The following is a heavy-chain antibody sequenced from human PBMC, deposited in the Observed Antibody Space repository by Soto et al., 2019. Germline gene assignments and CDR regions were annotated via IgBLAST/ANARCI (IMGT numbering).Heavy chain of an antibody. CDR1: GGTFSSYA. D-gene: IGHD6-6*01. V-gene: IGHV1-69*06. J-gene: IGHJ6*02. Sequence: QVQLVQSGAEVKKPGSSVKVSCKASGGTFSSYAISWVRQAPGQGLEWMGGIIPIFGTANYAQKFQGRVTITADKSTSTAYMELSSLRSEDTAVYYCARVVIAARRSYYYYYSMDVWGQGTTVTVSS. CDR3: ARVVIAARRSYYYYYSMDV. CDR2: IIPIFGTA.